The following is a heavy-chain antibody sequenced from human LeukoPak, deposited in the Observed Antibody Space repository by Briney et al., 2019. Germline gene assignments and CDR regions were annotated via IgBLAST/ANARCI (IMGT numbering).Heavy chain of an antibody. CDR1: GYTFTGYY. Sequence: ASVKVSCKASGYTFTGYYMHWVRQAPGQGLEWMGWINPNSGGTNYAQKFQGRVTMTRDTSISTAYMELSRLRSEDTAVYYCARKGSSSWYERVDAFDIWGQGTMVTVSS. D-gene: IGHD6-13*01. CDR3: ARKGSSSWYERVDAFDI. J-gene: IGHJ3*02. CDR2: INPNSGGT. V-gene: IGHV1-2*02.